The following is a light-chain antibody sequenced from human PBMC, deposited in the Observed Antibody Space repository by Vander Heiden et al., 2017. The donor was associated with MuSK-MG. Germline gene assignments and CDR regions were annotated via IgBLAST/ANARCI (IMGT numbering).Light chain of an antibody. Sequence: QSVLTQPPSVSGAPGQRVSISCTGSSSNIGAGYDVHWYQQLPGTAPTLLIYDNNNRPSGVPDRFSGSKSGTSASLAIAGLQAEDEADYYCQCYDSSLTGSVLFGGGTKLTVL. CDR2: DNN. V-gene: IGLV1-40*01. J-gene: IGLJ2*01. CDR3: QCYDSSLTGSVL. CDR1: SSNIGAGYD.